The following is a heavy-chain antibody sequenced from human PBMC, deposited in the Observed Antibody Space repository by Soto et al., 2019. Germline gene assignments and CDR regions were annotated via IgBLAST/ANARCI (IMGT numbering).Heavy chain of an antibody. D-gene: IGHD4-17*01. CDR3: ARDRTVTTSYYYYGMDV. Sequence: QLQLQESGSGLVKPSQTLSLTCAVSGGSISSGGYSWSWIRQPPGKGLEWIGYIYHSGSTYYNPSLKSRVTISVDRSKNQFSLKLSSVTAADTAVYYCARDRTVTTSYYYYGMDVWDQGITVTVSS. CDR2: IYHSGST. V-gene: IGHV4-30-2*01. J-gene: IGHJ6*02. CDR1: GGSISSGGYS.